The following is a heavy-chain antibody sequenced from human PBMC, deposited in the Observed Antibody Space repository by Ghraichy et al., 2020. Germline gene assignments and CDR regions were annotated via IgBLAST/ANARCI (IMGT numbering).Heavy chain of an antibody. D-gene: IGHD2-15*01. J-gene: IGHJ3*02. V-gene: IGHV3-21*01. CDR3: ARDWGYCSGGRCYADAFDI. Sequence: LSLTCAASGLTFSSYTMNCVRQAPGKGLEWVSFIDSSSNYIYYEDSVRGRVTISRDNANNSLYLQMNSLRVEDTAVYYCARDWGYCSGGRCYADAFDIWGHGTVVTGSS. CDR1: GLTFSSYT. CDR2: IDSSSNYI.